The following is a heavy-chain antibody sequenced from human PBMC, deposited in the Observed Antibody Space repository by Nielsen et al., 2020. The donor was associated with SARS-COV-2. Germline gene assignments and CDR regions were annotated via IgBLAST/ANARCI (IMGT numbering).Heavy chain of an antibody. Sequence: WVRQAPGQGLEWMGGIIPIFGTANYAQKFQGRVTITADESTSTAYMELRSLRSDDTAVYYCARGGYCSGGSCYPTQYYYYGMDAWGQGTTVTVSS. D-gene: IGHD2-15*01. V-gene: IGHV1-69*01. CDR3: ARGGYCSGGSCYPTQYYYYGMDA. J-gene: IGHJ6*02. CDR2: IIPIFGTA.